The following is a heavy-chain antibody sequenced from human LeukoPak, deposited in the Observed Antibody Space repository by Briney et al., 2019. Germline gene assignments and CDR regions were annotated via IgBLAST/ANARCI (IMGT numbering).Heavy chain of an antibody. CDR2: INQDGSEK. J-gene: IGHJ4*02. CDR1: GFSFSRYW. CDR3: AREYY. Sequence: GGSLRLSCAVSGFSFSRYWVSWVRQAPGRGPEWVANINQDGSEKNYVDSVRGRFTISRDNARNSLFLQMNSLRVEDTAVYYCAREYYWGQGTPVSVSS. V-gene: IGHV3-7*01.